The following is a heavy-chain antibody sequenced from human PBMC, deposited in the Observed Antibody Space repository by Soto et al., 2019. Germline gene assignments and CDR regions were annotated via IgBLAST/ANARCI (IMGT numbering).Heavy chain of an antibody. V-gene: IGHV4-30-2*01. CDR1: GGSISSGGYS. Sequence: PSETLSLTCAVSGGSISSGGYSWSWIRQPPGKGLEWIGYIYHSGSTYYNPSLKSRVTISVDRSKNQFSLKLSSVTAADTAVYYCARDPLGSGYGGAFDIWGQGTMVTVSS. CDR3: ARDPLGSGYGGAFDI. CDR2: IYHSGST. J-gene: IGHJ3*02. D-gene: IGHD3-22*01.